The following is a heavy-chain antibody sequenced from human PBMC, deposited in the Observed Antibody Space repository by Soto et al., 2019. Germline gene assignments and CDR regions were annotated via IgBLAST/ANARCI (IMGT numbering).Heavy chain of an antibody. CDR3: AKRGGDSGGGYFDS. J-gene: IGHJ4*02. CDR1: GFPFSRCA. V-gene: IGHV3-23*01. Sequence: EVQLLESGGGLVQPGGSLRLSCAASGFPFSRCAMNWVRQAPGKGLEWVSTISHSDHSTYYAGSVKGRFTVSRDNSENTLYLQMNSLRAEDTAIYYCAKRGGDSGGGYFDSWGQGTLVTVSS. D-gene: IGHD3-16*01. CDR2: ISHSDHST.